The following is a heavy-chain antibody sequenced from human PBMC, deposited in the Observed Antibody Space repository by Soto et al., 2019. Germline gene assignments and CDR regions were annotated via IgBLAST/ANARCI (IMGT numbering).Heavy chain of an antibody. CDR3: ASWRYSGGYSYGHFDY. V-gene: IGHV4-39*01. Sequence: QLQLQESGPGLVKPSETLSLTCTVSGGSISSSSYYWGWIRQPPGKGLEWIGSIYYSGSTYYNPSRKSRVTISVDTSKNQFSLKLSSVTAADTAVYYCASWRYSGGYSYGHFDYWGQGTLVTVSS. CDR2: IYYSGST. CDR1: GGSISSSSYY. D-gene: IGHD5-18*01. J-gene: IGHJ4*02.